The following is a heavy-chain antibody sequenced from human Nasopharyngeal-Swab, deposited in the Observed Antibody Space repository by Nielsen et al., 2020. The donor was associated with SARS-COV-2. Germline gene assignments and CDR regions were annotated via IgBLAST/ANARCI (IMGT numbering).Heavy chain of an antibody. CDR3: ARVVVIRSAMDV. Sequence: WVRQAPGQGLEWMGWMNPNSGNTGYAQKFQGRVTMTRNTSISTAYMELSSLRSEDTAVYYCARVVVIRSAMDVWGQGTTVTVSS. D-gene: IGHD6-25*01. J-gene: IGHJ6*02. V-gene: IGHV1-8*01. CDR2: MNPNSGNT.